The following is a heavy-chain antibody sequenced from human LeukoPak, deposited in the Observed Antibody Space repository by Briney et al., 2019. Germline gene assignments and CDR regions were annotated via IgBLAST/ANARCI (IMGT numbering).Heavy chain of an antibody. J-gene: IGHJ4*02. CDR2: INHNGNVN. D-gene: IGHD3-22*01. Sequence: GGSLRLSCAASGFTFSSYWMNWARQAPGKGLEWVASINHNGNVNYYVDSVKGRFTISRDNSKNTLYLQMNSLRAEDTAVYYCAKGRTMIVVVTFFDYWGQGTLVTVSS. CDR1: GFTFSSYW. CDR3: AKGRTMIVVVTFFDY. V-gene: IGHV3-7*03.